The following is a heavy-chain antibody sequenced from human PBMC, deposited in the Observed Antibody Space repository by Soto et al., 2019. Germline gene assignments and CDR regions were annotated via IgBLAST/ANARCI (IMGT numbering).Heavy chain of an antibody. CDR2: IYYSGST. J-gene: IGHJ3*02. CDR3: ARARLGDILTGYYLHHPDAFDI. D-gene: IGHD3-9*01. CDR1: GGSISSGGYY. V-gene: IGHV4-31*03. Sequence: SETLSLTCTVSGGSISSGGYYWSWIRQHPGKGLEWIGYIYYSGSTYYNPSLKSRVTISVDTSKNQFSLKLSSVTAADTAVYYCARARLGDILTGYYLHHPDAFDISGQGTMVTVSS.